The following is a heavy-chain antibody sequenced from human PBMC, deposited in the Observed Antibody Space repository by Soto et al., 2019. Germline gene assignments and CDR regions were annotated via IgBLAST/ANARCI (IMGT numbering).Heavy chain of an antibody. Sequence: ASVKVSCKASGYTFTGYYMHWVRQAPGQGLEWMGWINPNSGGTNYAQKFQGRVTMTRDTSISTAYMELSSLRSEDTAVYYCARGARYYYGSGSFDYWGQGTLVTVSS. J-gene: IGHJ4*02. V-gene: IGHV1-2*02. CDR1: GYTFTGYY. CDR3: ARGARYYYGSGSFDY. CDR2: INPNSGGT. D-gene: IGHD3-10*01.